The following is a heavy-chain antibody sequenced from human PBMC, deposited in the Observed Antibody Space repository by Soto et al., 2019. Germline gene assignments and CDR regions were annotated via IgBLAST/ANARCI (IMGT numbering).Heavy chain of an antibody. Sequence: QVQLVQSGAEVKKPGASVKVSCKASGYTFINYYMHWVRQAPGQGLEWMGIINPNGGSTTCEQKFQGRVTLTRDTSTNTVNMELSSLRSEDTAVYYCAREKWLVRRNDPFDIWGQGTMVTVSS. CDR1: GYTFINYY. V-gene: IGHV1-46*01. D-gene: IGHD6-19*01. J-gene: IGHJ3*02. CDR3: AREKWLVRRNDPFDI. CDR2: INPNGGST.